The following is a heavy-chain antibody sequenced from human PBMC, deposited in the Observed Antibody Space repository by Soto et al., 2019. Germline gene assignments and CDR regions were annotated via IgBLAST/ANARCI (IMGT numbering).Heavy chain of an antibody. CDR3: ARHLGPTRVID. V-gene: IGHV4-39*01. CDR1: GDYIGSIAYF. CDR2: IGPGGNS. Sequence: QLQLQESGPGLVRPSETLSLTCAVSGDYIGSIAYFWGWIRQSPGKGLEWIASIGPGGNSKYNPSVKSRVSIPSDGSTNHCSLTVSSVTDARTSIYYCARHLGPTRVIDWGKGLLVTVSS. J-gene: IGHJ4*02. D-gene: IGHD2-21*01.